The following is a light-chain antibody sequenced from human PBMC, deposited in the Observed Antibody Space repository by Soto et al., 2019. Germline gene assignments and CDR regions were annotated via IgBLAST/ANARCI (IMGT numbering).Light chain of an antibody. V-gene: IGKV1-5*01. CDR1: KNINTW. CDR2: DAS. CDR3: QQYNSYPLT. Sequence: DIPMTQSPSTLSASVGDRVTINCRASKNINTWVAWYQQKPGKAPKLLIYDASSLESGVPSRVSGSGSGTEFTLTISSLQPDDFATYYCQQYNSYPLTFGGGTKVDI. J-gene: IGKJ4*01.